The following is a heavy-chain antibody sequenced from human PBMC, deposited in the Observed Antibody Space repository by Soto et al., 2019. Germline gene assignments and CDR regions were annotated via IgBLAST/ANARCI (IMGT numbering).Heavy chain of an antibody. Sequence: QVQLVESGGGVVQPGRSLRLSCAASGFTFSSYGMHWVRQAPGKGLEWVAVISYDGSNKYYADSVKGRFTISRDNSKNTLYLQMNSLRAEDTAVYYCAKEGSSGMDVWGQGTTVTVSS. CDR1: GFTFSSYG. D-gene: IGHD6-19*01. J-gene: IGHJ6*02. CDR3: AKEGSSGMDV. CDR2: ISYDGSNK. V-gene: IGHV3-30*18.